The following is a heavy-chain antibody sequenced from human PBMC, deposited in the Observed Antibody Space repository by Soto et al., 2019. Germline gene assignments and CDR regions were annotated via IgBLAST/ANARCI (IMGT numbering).Heavy chain of an antibody. D-gene: IGHD4-4*01. Sequence: QVQLVEPGGGVVQPGRSLRLSCAASGFTFSSYAMHWVRQAPGKGLEWVAVISYDGSNKYYADSVKGRFTISRDNSKNTLYVQMNSLRAEDSAVYYCARLSNYVFDYWGQGTLVTVSS. CDR2: ISYDGSNK. J-gene: IGHJ4*02. CDR3: ARLSNYVFDY. CDR1: GFTFSSYA. V-gene: IGHV3-30-3*01.